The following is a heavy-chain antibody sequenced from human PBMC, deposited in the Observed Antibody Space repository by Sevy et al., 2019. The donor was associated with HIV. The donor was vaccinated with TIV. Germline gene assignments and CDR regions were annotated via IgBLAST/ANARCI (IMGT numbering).Heavy chain of an antibody. V-gene: IGHV3-30*03. CDR3: ARDLGYESTGYLPLFDN. J-gene: IGHJ4*02. Sequence: GGSLRLSCEASGFSFSTYGMHWVRQAPGKGLEWVAVISYDASNTYYADSVKGRVTISRDDSKNTLYLQMNSLRSEDTALYYCARDLGYESTGYLPLFDNWGQGTLVTVSS. CDR2: ISYDASNT. CDR1: GFSFSTYG. D-gene: IGHD3-22*01.